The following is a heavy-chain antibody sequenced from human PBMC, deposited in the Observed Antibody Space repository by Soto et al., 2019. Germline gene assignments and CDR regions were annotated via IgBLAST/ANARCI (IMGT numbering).Heavy chain of an antibody. J-gene: IGHJ4*02. CDR1: GFTFSSYA. D-gene: IGHD3-10*01. CDR2: ISYDGSSK. Sequence: PGGSLRLSCAASGFTFSSYAMHWVRQAPGKGLEWVAVISYDGSSKYYADSVKGRFTISRDNSKNTLYLQMNSLRAEDTAVYYCARSMGYYGSGSSSQTPYWGQGTLVTVSS. V-gene: IGHV3-30-3*01. CDR3: ARSMGYYGSGSSSQTPY.